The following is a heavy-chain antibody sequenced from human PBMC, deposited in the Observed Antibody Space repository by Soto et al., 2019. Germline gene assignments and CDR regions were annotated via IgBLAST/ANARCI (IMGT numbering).Heavy chain of an antibody. D-gene: IGHD6-13*01. CDR1: GFTLSDHY. CDR3: VRGWPSFDL. J-gene: IGHJ2*01. CDR2: TTNKANSYTA. V-gene: IGHV3-72*01. Sequence: EVQLAESGGDLVQPGGSLRLSCAVSGFTLSDHYMDWVRQAPGKRLEWVGRTTNKANSYTAEYAASVKGRFTISRDDSKNLLFLQMNSLKTEDTAVYYCVRGWPSFDLWGRGTLVTVSS.